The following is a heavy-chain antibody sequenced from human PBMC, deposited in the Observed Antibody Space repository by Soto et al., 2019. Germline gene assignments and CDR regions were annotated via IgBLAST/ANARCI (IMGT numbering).Heavy chain of an antibody. CDR1: AWSCSGYY. V-gene: IGHV4-34*01. J-gene: IGHJ6*02. CDR3: ARRTGGYYYYYYGMDV. Sequence: TLSLTCAVYAWSCSGYYWSWVRQPPGKGLEWIGEINHSGSTNYNPSPKSRVTISVDTSKNQFSLKLSSVTAADTAVYYCARRTGGYYYYYYGMDVWGQGTTVTSP. D-gene: IGHD2-8*02. CDR2: INHSGST.